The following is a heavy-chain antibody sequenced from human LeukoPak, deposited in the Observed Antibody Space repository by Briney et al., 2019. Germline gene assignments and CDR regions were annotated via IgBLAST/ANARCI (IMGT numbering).Heavy chain of an antibody. CDR3: AREHSSSWDQFDY. CDR1: GYSFVGYG. CDR2: FNPENGNT. J-gene: IGHJ4*02. V-gene: IGHV1-18*01. Sequence: ASVKVSCKASGYSFVGYGITWVRQAPGQGLEWMGWFNPENGNTNYAQKVQGRVTMTADTSTSTSYMELRSLRSDDTAVYYCAREHSSSWDQFDYWGRGTLVTVSS. D-gene: IGHD6-13*01.